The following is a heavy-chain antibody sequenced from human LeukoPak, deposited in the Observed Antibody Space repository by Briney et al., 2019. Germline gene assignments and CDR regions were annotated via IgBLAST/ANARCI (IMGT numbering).Heavy chain of an antibody. CDR3: ARGTLGYCSGRSCYSGHFDY. CDR2: IYYSGST. V-gene: IGHV4-30-4*08. J-gene: IGHJ4*02. D-gene: IGHD2-15*01. Sequence: SETLSLTCTVFGGSISSGDYYWSWIRQPPGKGLEWIGYIYYSGSTYSNPPLKSRVTISVDTSKNQFSLTLSSVTAADAAVYYCARGTLGYCSGRSCYSGHFDYWGQGTLVTVSS. CDR1: GGSISSGDYY.